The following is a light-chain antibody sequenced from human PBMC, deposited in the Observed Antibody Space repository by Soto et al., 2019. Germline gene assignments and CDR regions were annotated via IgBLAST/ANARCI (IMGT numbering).Light chain of an antibody. Sequence: QSVLTQPPSASGTPGQRVTISCSGSSYNIGSNTVNWYQQLPGTAPKLLIYSNNQRPSGIPDRFSGSKSGTSASLAISGLQSEDEADYYCAAWDDSLNGRGVFGGGTKLTVL. CDR3: AAWDDSLNGRGV. J-gene: IGLJ2*01. CDR2: SNN. V-gene: IGLV1-44*01. CDR1: SYNIGSNT.